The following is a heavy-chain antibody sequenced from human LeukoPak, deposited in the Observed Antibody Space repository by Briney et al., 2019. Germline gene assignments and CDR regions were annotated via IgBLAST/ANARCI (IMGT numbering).Heavy chain of an antibody. Sequence: GALRLSCAASGFTLTTYAMTWVRQAPGKGLQWVANIKTDGSEKYYVDSVKGRFTISRDNAKNSLYLQMNSLRAEDTAVYYCATYSSLNRREFQYWGQGTLLTVSS. CDR3: ATYSSLNRREFQY. D-gene: IGHD3-22*01. CDR1: GFTLTTYA. CDR2: IKTDGSEK. J-gene: IGHJ1*01. V-gene: IGHV3-7*01.